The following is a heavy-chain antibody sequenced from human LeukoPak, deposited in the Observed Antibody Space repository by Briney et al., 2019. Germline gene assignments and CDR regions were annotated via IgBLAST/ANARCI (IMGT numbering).Heavy chain of an antibody. D-gene: IGHD5-24*01. V-gene: IGHV1-8*01. Sequence: ASVKVSCKASGYTFTSYDINWVRQTTGQGLEWMGWMNPNSGNTGYAQRFQGRVTMTRATSISTAYMELISLTSEDTAVYYCARARDGYDWGQGTLVTVSP. J-gene: IGHJ4*02. CDR1: GYTFTSYD. CDR2: MNPNSGNT. CDR3: ARARDGYD.